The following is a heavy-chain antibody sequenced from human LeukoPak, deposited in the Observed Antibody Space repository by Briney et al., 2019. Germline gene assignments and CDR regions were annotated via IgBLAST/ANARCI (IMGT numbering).Heavy chain of an antibody. CDR1: GGSFSGYY. D-gene: IGHD3-22*01. Sequence: SETLSLTCAVYGGSFSGYYWSWIRQPPGKGLEWIGEINHSGSTYYNPSLKSRVTISVDTSKNQFSLKLSSVTAADTAVYYCARVCPYTYYYDSSGYYNYAFDIWGQGTMVTVSS. J-gene: IGHJ3*02. CDR2: INHSGST. V-gene: IGHV4-34*01. CDR3: ARVCPYTYYYDSSGYYNYAFDI.